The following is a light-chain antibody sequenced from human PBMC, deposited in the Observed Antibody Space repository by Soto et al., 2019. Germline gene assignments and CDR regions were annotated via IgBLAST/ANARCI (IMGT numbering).Light chain of an antibody. Sequence: DIQMTQSTSTLSASVGDRVTITCRASQSISSWLAWYQQKPGKAPKLLTYKASSLESGVPSRFSGSGSGTEFTLTISSLEPEDFAVYHCQQRSNWCTFGQGTRLEIK. CDR2: KAS. V-gene: IGKV1-5*03. J-gene: IGKJ5*01. CDR1: QSISSW. CDR3: QQRSNWCT.